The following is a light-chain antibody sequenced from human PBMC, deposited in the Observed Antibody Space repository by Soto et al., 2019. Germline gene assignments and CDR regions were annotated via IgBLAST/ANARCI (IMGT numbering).Light chain of an antibody. J-gene: IGKJ1*01. V-gene: IGKV1-5*03. CDR1: QNINKW. CDR3: QQYKSYST. CDR2: EAS. Sequence: DIPMTQSPSTLSASVGDRVTITCRASQNINKWLAWYQQKPGNAPKLLIYEASTLEGGVPSRFSGSGSGTAFTLTISSLQPDDFATYWCQQYKSYSTFGQGTKMDIK.